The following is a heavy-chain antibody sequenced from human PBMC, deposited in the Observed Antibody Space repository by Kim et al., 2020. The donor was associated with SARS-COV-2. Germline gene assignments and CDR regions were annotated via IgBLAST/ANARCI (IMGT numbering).Heavy chain of an antibody. CDR3: ARTRITMVVVVTHFDY. D-gene: IGHD3-22*01. CDR2: IYYSGST. CDR1: GGSISSGGYY. J-gene: IGHJ4*02. V-gene: IGHV4-31*03. Sequence: SETLSLTCTVSGGSISSGGYYWSWIRQHPGKGLEWIGYIYYSGSTYYNPSLKSRVTISVDTSKNQFSLKLSSVTAAATAVYYCARTRITMVVVVTHFDYWGQGTLVTVSS.